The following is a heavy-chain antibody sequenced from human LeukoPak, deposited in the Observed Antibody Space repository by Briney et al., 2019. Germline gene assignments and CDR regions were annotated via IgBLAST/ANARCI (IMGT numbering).Heavy chain of an antibody. J-gene: IGHJ6*02. D-gene: IGHD7-27*01. CDR2: ISYDGSNK. Sequence: GRSLRLSCAASGFTFSSYAMHWVRQAPGKGLEWVAVISYDGSNKYYADSVKGRFTISRHNSKNTLYLQMNSLRAEDTAVYYCARDRVSGELGYYYYGMDVWGQGTTVTVSS. V-gene: IGHV3-30*14. CDR1: GFTFSSYA. CDR3: ARDRVSGELGYYYYGMDV.